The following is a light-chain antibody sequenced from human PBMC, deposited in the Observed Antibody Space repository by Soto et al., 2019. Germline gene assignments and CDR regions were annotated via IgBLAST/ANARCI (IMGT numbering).Light chain of an antibody. Sequence: IPMTHSHTTLSPTLCERVTITFRFSQSISSWLAWYQQKPGKAPKLLIYDASSLESGVPSRFSGSGSGTEFTLTISSLQPDDFATYYCQQYNSYSTCGQGKKLDI. J-gene: IGKJ1*01. CDR3: QQYNSYST. V-gene: IGKV1-5*01. CDR2: DAS. CDR1: QSISSW.